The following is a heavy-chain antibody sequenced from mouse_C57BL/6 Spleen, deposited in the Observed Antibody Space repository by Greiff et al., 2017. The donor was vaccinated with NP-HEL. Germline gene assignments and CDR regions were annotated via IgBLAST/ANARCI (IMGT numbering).Heavy chain of an antibody. V-gene: IGHV1-63*01. J-gene: IGHJ4*01. CDR2: IYPGGGYT. CDR1: GYTFTNYW. CDR3: ARTAAYEMGY. Sequence: QVQLQQSGAELVRPGTSVKMSCKASGYTFTNYWIGWAKQRPGHGLEWIGDIYPGGGYTNYNEKFKGKATLTADKSSSTAYMQFSSLTSEDSAIYYCARTAAYEMGYWGQGTSVTVSS.